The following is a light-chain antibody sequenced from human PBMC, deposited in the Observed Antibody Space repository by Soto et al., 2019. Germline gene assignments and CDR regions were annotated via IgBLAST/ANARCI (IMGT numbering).Light chain of an antibody. Sequence: DIGWTQSPATLSLSPGARATLSCRASQSVSSYLAWYQQKPGQAPRLLIYDASNRATGIPARFSGSGSGTAFTLTISSLEPEDFAVYYCQQRSNWPPGWTFVQGTKVEIK. CDR2: DAS. CDR1: QSVSSY. CDR3: QQRSNWPPGWT. J-gene: IGKJ1*01. V-gene: IGKV3-11*01.